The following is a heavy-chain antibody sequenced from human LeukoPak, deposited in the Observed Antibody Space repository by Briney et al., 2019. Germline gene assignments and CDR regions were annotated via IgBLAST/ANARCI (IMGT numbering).Heavy chain of an antibody. Sequence: GGSLRLSCTASGFTFSSYWMSWVRQAPGKGLEWVANIKQDGSEIYYVDSVNGRFTISRDNAKKSLSLQMNGLRAEDTAVYYCAKMGHQWLGYPGFHYWGQGTLVTVSS. J-gene: IGHJ4*02. CDR2: IKQDGSEI. V-gene: IGHV3-7*01. CDR1: GFTFSSYW. D-gene: IGHD6-19*01. CDR3: AKMGHQWLGYPGFHY.